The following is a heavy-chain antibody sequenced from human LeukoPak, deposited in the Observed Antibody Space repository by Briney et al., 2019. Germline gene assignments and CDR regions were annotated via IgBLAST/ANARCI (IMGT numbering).Heavy chain of an antibody. V-gene: IGHV4-34*01. J-gene: IGHJ3*01. CDR1: GFIFTDYG. CDR3: ARDVVPRDYGDTLNAYDL. Sequence: PGGSLRLSCAASGFIFTDYGFHWIRQSPGKGLEWMGDIHHDGRTKYKSSFKSRITIFLVSSKNEVSLRLSPVTPADTALYFCARDVVPRDYGDTLNAYDLWGQGTMVTVS. D-gene: IGHD4-17*01. CDR2: IHHDGRT.